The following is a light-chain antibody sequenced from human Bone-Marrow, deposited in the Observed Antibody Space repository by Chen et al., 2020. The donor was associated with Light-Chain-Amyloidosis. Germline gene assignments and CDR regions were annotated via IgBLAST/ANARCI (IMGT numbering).Light chain of an antibody. V-gene: IGLV2-14*01. CDR3: SSYTITNTLV. J-gene: IGLJ1*01. CDR1: SSDVGGDNH. Sequence: QSALTQPASVSGSPGQSITISCTGTSSDVGGDNHVSWYQQHPDKAPKLMIYEVTNRPSWVPDRFSGSKSDNTASLTISGLQPEDEADLFCSSYTITNTLVFGSGTRVTVL. CDR2: EVT.